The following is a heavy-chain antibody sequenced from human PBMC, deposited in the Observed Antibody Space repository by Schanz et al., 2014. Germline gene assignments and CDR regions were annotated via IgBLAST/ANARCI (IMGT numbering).Heavy chain of an antibody. CDR1: GFNVGNNY. CDR3: ASRSVYAPT. V-gene: IGHV3-66*01. CDR2: IYSRGGT. D-gene: IGHD2-8*01. Sequence: EVQLLESGGGLVQPGGSLRLSCAASGFNVGNNYMSWVRQPPGKGLECISIIYSRGGTFHADSVKGRFTISRDKSKNTLYLEMNSLRAEDTAVYYCASRSVYAPTWGQGILVTVSS. J-gene: IGHJ5*02.